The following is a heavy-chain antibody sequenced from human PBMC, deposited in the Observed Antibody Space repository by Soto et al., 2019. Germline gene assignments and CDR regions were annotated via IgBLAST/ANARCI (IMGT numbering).Heavy chain of an antibody. CDR2: INHSGST. J-gene: IGHJ5*02. D-gene: IGHD6-19*01. Sequence: PSETLSLTCAVYGGSFSCYYWSWIRQPPGKGLEWIGEINHSGSTNYNPSLKSRVTISVDTSKNQFSLKLSSVTAADTAVYYCARRRYGGWIAVAGPFDPWGQGTLVTVSS. CDR3: ARRRYGGWIAVAGPFDP. CDR1: GGSFSCYY. V-gene: IGHV4-34*01.